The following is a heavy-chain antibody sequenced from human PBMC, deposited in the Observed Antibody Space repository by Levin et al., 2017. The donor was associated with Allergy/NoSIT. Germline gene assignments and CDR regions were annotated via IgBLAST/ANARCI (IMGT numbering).Heavy chain of an antibody. CDR1: GYTFTSYY. Sequence: WASVKVSCKASGYTFTSYYIHWVRQAPGQGLEWMGIINPSGGSTSYAQKFQGRVTMTRDTSTSKVYMELSSLRSEDTAVYYCARRDCGGGTSCYFDHWGQGTLVTVSS. J-gene: IGHJ4*02. D-gene: IGHD2-21*01. CDR3: ARRDCGGGTSCYFDH. V-gene: IGHV1-46*01. CDR2: INPSGGST.